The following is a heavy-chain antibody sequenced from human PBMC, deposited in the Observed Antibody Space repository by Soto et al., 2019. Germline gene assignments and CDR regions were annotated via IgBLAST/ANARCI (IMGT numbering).Heavy chain of an antibody. CDR3: ARVTKVVVVVAATGTPFGY. CDR2: ISAYNGNT. CDR1: GYTFTSYG. D-gene: IGHD2-15*01. V-gene: IGHV1-18*01. J-gene: IGHJ4*02. Sequence: ASVKVSCKASGYTFTSYGISWVRQAPGQGLEWMGWISAYNGNTNYAQKLQGRVTMTTDTSTSTAYMELRSLRSDDTAVYYCARVTKVVVVVAATGTPFGYWGQGTLVTVSS.